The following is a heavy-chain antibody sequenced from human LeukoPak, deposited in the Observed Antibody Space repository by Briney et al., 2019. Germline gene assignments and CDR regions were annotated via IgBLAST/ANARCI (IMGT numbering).Heavy chain of an antibody. Sequence: ASVKVSCKASGYTFTSYYMHWVRQAPGQGLEWMGIINPSGGSTSYAQKFQGRVTMTRDTSTSTVYMELSRLRSDDTAVYYCARDTGGGWFDPWGQGTLVTVSS. CDR1: GYTFTSYY. D-gene: IGHD4-23*01. CDR2: INPSGGST. V-gene: IGHV1-46*01. CDR3: ARDTGGGWFDP. J-gene: IGHJ5*02.